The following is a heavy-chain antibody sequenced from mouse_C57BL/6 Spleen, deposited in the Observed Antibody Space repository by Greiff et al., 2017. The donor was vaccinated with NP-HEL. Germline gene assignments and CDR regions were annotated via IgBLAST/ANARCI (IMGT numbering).Heavy chain of an antibody. CDR3: ARGDYGNYKGFDY. Sequence: VKLQQPGAELVMPGASVKLSCKASGYTFTSYWMHWVKQRPGQGLEWIGEIDPSDSYTNYNQKFKGKSTLTVDKSSSTAYMQLSSLTSEDSAVYYCARGDYGNYKGFDYWGQGTTLTVSS. J-gene: IGHJ2*01. CDR1: GYTFTSYW. V-gene: IGHV1-69*01. D-gene: IGHD2-1*01. CDR2: IDPSDSYT.